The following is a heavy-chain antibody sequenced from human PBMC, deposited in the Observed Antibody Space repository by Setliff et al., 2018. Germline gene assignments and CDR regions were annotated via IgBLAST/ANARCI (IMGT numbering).Heavy chain of an antibody. J-gene: IGHJ4*02. CDR1: GDSISSGYYY. V-gene: IGHV4-61*09. CDR2: FYTSGNT. Sequence: PSETLSLTCTVSGDSISSGYYYWTWIRQSAGKGLEWIGHFYTSGNTNYNPSLKSRVTISVDTSKNQFSLKLSSVTAADTAVYYCARVVPAAMYFDYWGQGTLVTVSS. D-gene: IGHD2-2*01. CDR3: ARVVPAAMYFDY.